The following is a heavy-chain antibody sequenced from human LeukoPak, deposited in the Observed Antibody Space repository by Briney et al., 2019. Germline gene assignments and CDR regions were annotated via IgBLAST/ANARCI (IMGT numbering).Heavy chain of an antibody. D-gene: IGHD5-18*01. CDR2: ISGSGGST. V-gene: IGHV3-23*01. Sequence: PGGSLRLSCAASGFTFSSYGMYWVRQAPGKGLEWVSAISGSGGSTYYADSVKGRFTISRDNSKNTLYLQMNSLRAEDTAVYYCAKASSYGTSYYHYMDVWGKGTTVTISS. J-gene: IGHJ6*03. CDR1: GFTFSSYG. CDR3: AKASSYGTSYYHYMDV.